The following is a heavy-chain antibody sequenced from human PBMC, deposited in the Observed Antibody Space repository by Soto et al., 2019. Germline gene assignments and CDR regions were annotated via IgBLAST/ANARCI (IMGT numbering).Heavy chain of an antibody. CDR3: ARERGTSCYDY. V-gene: IGHV4-59*12. D-gene: IGHD2-2*01. J-gene: IGHJ4*02. CDR1: GGSIRSDY. Sequence: PSETLSLTCNVSGGSIRSDYWGWIRQPPGKGLEWIVYIYYSGSTYYNPSLKSRVTISLDTSKNQFSLKLSSVTAADTAVYYCARERGTSCYDYWGQGTLVTVSS. CDR2: IYYSGST.